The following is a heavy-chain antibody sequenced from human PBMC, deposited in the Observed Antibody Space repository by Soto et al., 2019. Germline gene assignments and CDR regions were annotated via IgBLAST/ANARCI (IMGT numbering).Heavy chain of an antibody. J-gene: IGHJ5*02. D-gene: IGHD4-17*01. CDR1: GITVSSNY. Sequence: GGSLRLSCAASGITVSSNYMSWVRQAPGKGLEWVSVIYAGGSIYYADSVKGRFTISRDISKNTLYLQMNSLTTEDMAVYYCARGSTLTTPSWGQGTLVTVSS. CDR2: IYAGGSI. CDR3: ARGSTLTTPS. V-gene: IGHV3-66*01.